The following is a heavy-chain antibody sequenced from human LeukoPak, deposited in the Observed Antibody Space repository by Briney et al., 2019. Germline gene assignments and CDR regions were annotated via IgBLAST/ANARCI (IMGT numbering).Heavy chain of an antibody. V-gene: IGHV5-51*01. CDR3: ARRGIGWFVP. J-gene: IGHJ5*02. CDR1: GYTFTNYW. D-gene: IGHD3-10*01. CDR2: IYPGDSDT. Sequence: GESLKISCKGSGYTFTNYWIGWVRQMPGKDLEWVGIIYPGDSDTRYSPSFQGQVTISVDKSISTAYLQWSSLKASDTAMYYCARRGIGWFVPWGQGTLVTVSS.